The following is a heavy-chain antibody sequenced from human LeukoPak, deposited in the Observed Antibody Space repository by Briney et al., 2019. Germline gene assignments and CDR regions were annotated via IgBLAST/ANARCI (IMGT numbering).Heavy chain of an antibody. D-gene: IGHD2-21*02. J-gene: IGHJ5*02. V-gene: IGHV3-23*01. CDR2: ISISGGST. CDR3: ARVPRRECGGDCYGWFDP. Sequence: PGGSLRLSCAASGFAFSRYAMSWFRQAPGKGLEWVSAISISGGSTFYADSVKGRFTVSRDNSKNTLYLQMNSLRAEDTAVYYCARVPRRECGGDCYGWFDPWGQGTLVTVSS. CDR1: GFAFSRYA.